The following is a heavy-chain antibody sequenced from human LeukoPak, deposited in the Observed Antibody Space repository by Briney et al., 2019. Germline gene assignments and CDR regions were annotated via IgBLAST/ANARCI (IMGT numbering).Heavy chain of an antibody. J-gene: IGHJ6*02. Sequence: ASVKVSCKASGYTFTSYGISWVRQAPGQGLEWMGWLSAYNGNTNYAQKLQGRVTMTTDTSTSTAYMELRSLRSDDTAVYYCARVRPVAATRLYYYYGMDVWGQGTTVTVSS. CDR2: LSAYNGNT. CDR3: ARVRPVAATRLYYYYGMDV. CDR1: GYTFTSYG. D-gene: IGHD2-15*01. V-gene: IGHV1-18*01.